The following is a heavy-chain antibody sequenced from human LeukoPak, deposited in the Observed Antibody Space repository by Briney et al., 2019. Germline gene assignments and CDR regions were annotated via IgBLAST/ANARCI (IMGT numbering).Heavy chain of an antibody. V-gene: IGHV1-18*01. CDR1: GYTFTSYG. J-gene: IGHJ5*02. Sequence: ASVKVSCKASGYTFTSYGISWVRQAPGQGFEWMGWIGAYNGNTNYAQRLQGRVTMTTDTSTSTAYMELRSLRSDDTAVYYCARGYYDILTGYLTPANWFDPWGQGTLVTVSS. D-gene: IGHD3-9*01. CDR3: ARGYYDILTGYLTPANWFDP. CDR2: IGAYNGNT.